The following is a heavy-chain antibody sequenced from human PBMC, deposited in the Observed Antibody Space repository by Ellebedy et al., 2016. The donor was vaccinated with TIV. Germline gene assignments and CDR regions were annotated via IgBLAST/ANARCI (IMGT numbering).Heavy chain of an antibody. D-gene: IGHD2-2*01. CDR3: ARDPCSSTSCPWSDP. J-gene: IGHJ5*02. Sequence: ASVKVSCKASGGTFSSYAISWVRQAPGQGLEWMGWINPNSGGTNYAQKFQGRVTMTRDTSISTAYMELSRLRSDDTAVYYCARDPCSSTSCPWSDPWGQGTLVTVSS. V-gene: IGHV1-2*02. CDR2: INPNSGGT. CDR1: GGTFSSYA.